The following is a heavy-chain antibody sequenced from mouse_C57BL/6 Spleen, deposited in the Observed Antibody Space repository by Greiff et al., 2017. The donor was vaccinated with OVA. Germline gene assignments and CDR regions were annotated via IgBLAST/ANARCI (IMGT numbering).Heavy chain of an antibody. V-gene: IGHV1-19*01. CDR3: ARGYDYDEAAWFAY. CDR1: GYTFTDYY. Sequence: VQLQQSGPVLVKPGASVKMSCKASGYTFTDYYMNWVKQSHGKSLEWIGVINPYNGGTSYNQKFKGKATLTVDKSSSTAYMELNSLTSEDSAVYYCARGYDYDEAAWFAYWGQGTLVTVSA. CDR2: INPYNGGT. D-gene: IGHD2-4*01. J-gene: IGHJ3*01.